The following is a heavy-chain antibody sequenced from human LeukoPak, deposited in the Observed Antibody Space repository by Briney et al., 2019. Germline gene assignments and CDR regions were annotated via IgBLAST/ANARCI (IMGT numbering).Heavy chain of an antibody. D-gene: IGHD2-15*01. Sequence: GGSLRLSCAASGFTFTSYAMSWVRQAPGKGLEWVSAIRGSGGSTYYADSVKGRFTISRDNSKTTLYLQMNSLRADDTAVYYCAKGGRYCSGGNCYFFDYWGQGTLVTVSS. V-gene: IGHV3-23*01. J-gene: IGHJ4*02. CDR3: AKGGRYCSGGNCYFFDY. CDR1: GFTFTSYA. CDR2: IRGSGGST.